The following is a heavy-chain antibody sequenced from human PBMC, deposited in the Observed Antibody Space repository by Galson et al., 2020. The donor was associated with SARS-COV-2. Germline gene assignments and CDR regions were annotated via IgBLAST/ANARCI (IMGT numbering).Heavy chain of an antibody. CDR2: IYTSGNT. V-gene: IGHV4-61*02. D-gene: IGHD4-17*01. J-gene: IGHJ5*02. CDR3: ARSPNYGDFQGLDA. CDR1: GGSISSGRYY. Sequence: PSETLSLTCPVSGGSISSGRYYWSWIRQPAGKGLEWVGRIYTSGNTNYNPSLKSRVTISVDMSNNQFSLKLSSVTAADTAMYYCARSPNYGDFQGLDAWGQGTLVTVSS.